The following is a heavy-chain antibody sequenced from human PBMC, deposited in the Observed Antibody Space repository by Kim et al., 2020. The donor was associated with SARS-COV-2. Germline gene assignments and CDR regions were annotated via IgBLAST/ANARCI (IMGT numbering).Heavy chain of an antibody. CDR2: KKHSGGT. V-gene: IGHV4-34*01. D-gene: IGHD3-9*01. CDR1: GGSFSGYY. Sequence: SETLSLTCAVYGGSFSGYYWSWIRKPQGKGLEWIGEKKHSGGTNYNPSHKSRVTISVDTSKNQFSLKLSSVTAADTAVYYCARDLDYDILTGYSYYYNGMDVCGQWTSVTVSS. CDR3: ARDLDYDILTGYSYYYNGMDV. J-gene: IGHJ6*02.